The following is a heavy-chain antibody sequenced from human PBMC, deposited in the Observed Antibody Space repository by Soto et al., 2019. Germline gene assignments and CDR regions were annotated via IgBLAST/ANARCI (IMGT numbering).Heavy chain of an antibody. D-gene: IGHD2-2*01. V-gene: IGHV3-74*01. CDR3: ARLGTSHFDAFDI. J-gene: IGHJ3*02. CDR2: INSDGSST. Sequence: GGSLRLSCAASGFTFSSYWMHWVRQAPGKGLVWVSRINSDGSSTSYADSVKGRFTISRDNAKNTLYLQMNILRAEDTVVYYCARLGTSHFDAFDIWGRGTMVTVSS. CDR1: GFTFSSYW.